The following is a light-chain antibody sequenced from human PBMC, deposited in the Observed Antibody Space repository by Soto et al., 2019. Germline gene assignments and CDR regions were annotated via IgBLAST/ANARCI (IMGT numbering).Light chain of an antibody. CDR1: QDISNY. Sequence: DVQVTQNPSSLSASVGDRVTITCQASQDISNYLNWYQQKPGKAPKLLIYDASNLETGVPSRFSGSGSGTDFTLTISSLQPEDFATYYCQQSYSTPLTFGGGTKV. V-gene: IGKV1-39*01. CDR2: DAS. J-gene: IGKJ4*01. CDR3: QQSYSTPLT.